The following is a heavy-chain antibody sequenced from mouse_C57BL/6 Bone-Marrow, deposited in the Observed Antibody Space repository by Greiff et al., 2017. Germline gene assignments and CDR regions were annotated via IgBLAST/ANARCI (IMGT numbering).Heavy chain of an antibody. D-gene: IGHD1-1*01. CDR2: IYPGSGNT. V-gene: IGHV1-66*01. Sequence: VKLQESGPELVKPGASVKISCKASGYSFTSYYIHWVKQRPGQGLEWIGWIYPGSGNTKYNEKFKGKATLTADTSSSTAYMQLSSLTSEDSAVYYCARRILRYAMDYWGQGTSVTVSS. CDR3: ARRILRYAMDY. J-gene: IGHJ4*01. CDR1: GYSFTSYY.